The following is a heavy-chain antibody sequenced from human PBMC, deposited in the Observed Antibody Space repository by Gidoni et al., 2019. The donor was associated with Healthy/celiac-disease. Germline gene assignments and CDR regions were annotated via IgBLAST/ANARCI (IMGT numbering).Heavy chain of an antibody. CDR1: GYTFTSYD. Sequence: QVQLVQSGAEVKKPGASVKVSCKASGYTFTSYDIHWVRQATGQGLEWMGWMNPNSGNTGYAQKFQGRVTMTRNTSISTAYMELSSLRSEDTAVYYCARVGDCTNGVCFKGPLGDYYYGMDVWGQGTTVTVSS. D-gene: IGHD2-8*01. CDR3: ARVGDCTNGVCFKGPLGDYYYGMDV. V-gene: IGHV1-8*01. CDR2: MNPNSGNT. J-gene: IGHJ6*02.